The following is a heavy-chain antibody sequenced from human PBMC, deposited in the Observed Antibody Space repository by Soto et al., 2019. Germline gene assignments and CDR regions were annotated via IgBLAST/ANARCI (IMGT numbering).Heavy chain of an antibody. Sequence: EVQLVESGGGLVQPGGSLKLSCAASGFTFSGSAMHWVRQASGKGLEGVGRIRSKASSYATAYAASVKGRFTIPRDDSKNTAYLQMNSLKTEDTAVYYCTRPAESIGYPYSWGQGTLVTFSS. V-gene: IGHV3-73*02. CDR3: TRPAESIGYPYS. CDR1: GFTFSGSA. CDR2: IRSKASSYAT. D-gene: IGHD3-22*01. J-gene: IGHJ4*02.